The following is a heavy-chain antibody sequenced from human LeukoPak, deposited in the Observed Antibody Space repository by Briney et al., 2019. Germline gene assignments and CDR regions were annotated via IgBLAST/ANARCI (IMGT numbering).Heavy chain of an antibody. D-gene: IGHD3-3*01. CDR1: GFTFSDCY. J-gene: IGHJ4*02. V-gene: IGHV3-11*06. CDR2: ISSSSSYT. CDR3: ASGDDFWSGYHFDY. Sequence: GGSLRLSCAASGFTFSDCYMSWIRQAPGKGLEWVSYISSSSSYTNYADSVKGRFTISRDNAKNSLYLHMNDLRAEDTAVYYCASGDDFWSGYHFDYWGLGTLVTVSS.